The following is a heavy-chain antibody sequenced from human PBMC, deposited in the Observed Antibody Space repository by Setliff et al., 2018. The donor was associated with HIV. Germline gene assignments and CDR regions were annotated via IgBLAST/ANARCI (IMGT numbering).Heavy chain of an antibody. CDR1: GFSFRSYA. CDR2: ISGSGDIT. CDR3: AKTQTVITVYGPFDS. Sequence: PGGSLRLSCAASGFSFRSYAVSGVRQAPGKGLEWVSVISGSGDITYYRESVKGRFTVSRDNSNNTVYLQMNSLRAEDTAMYYCAKTQTVITVYGPFDSWGQGTPVTVSS. J-gene: IGHJ4*02. D-gene: IGHD4-4*01. V-gene: IGHV3-23*01.